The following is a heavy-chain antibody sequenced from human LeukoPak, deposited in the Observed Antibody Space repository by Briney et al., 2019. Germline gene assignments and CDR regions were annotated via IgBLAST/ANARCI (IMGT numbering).Heavy chain of an antibody. D-gene: IGHD3-22*01. CDR1: GYTFTGYY. CDR2: INPNSGGT. J-gene: IGHJ3*02. V-gene: IGHV1-2*06. Sequence: ASVKVSCKVSGYTFTGYYMHWVRQAPGQGLEWMGRINPNSGGTNYAQKFQGRVTRTRDTSISTAYMELSRLRSDDTAVYYCARSSVLRYYDSSGYHDAFDIWGQGTMVTVSS. CDR3: ARSSVLRYYDSSGYHDAFDI.